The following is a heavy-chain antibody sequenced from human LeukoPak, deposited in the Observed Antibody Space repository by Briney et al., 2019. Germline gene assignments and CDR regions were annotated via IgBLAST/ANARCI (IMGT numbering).Heavy chain of an antibody. CDR1: GFSFSDYY. CDR3: ARDLGYSGYDDYYYGMDV. J-gene: IGHJ6*02. CDR2: ISSSGSTI. D-gene: IGHD5-12*01. V-gene: IGHV3-11*01. Sequence: PGGSLRLSCAASGFSFSDYYMSWIRQAPGKGLEWVSYISSSGSTIYYADSVKGRFTISRDNAKNSLYLQMNSLRAEDTAVYYCARDLGYSGYDDYYYGMDVWGQGTTVTVSS.